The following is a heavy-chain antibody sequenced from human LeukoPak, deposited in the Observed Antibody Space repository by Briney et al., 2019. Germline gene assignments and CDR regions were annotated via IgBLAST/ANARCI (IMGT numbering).Heavy chain of an antibody. V-gene: IGHV4-30-2*01. Sequence: PSETLSLTCAVSGGSISSGGYSWSWIRQPPGKGLEWIGYIYHSGSTYYNPSLKSRVTISVDRSKNQFSLKLSSVTAADTAVYYCARVLTMIVVDADAFDIWGQGTMVTVSS. CDR2: IYHSGST. CDR3: ARVLTMIVVDADAFDI. D-gene: IGHD3-22*01. CDR1: GGSISSGGYS. J-gene: IGHJ3*02.